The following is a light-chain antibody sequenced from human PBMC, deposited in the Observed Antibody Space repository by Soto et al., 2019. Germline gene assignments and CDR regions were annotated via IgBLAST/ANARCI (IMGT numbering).Light chain of an antibody. CDR1: SSDVGVYNF. V-gene: IGLV2-8*01. CDR2: EVN. Sequence: QSALTQPPSASGSPGQSVTISCTGTSSDVGVYNFVSWYQQHPGKAPKLILSEVNKRPAGVPDRFSGSKSGNTASLTVSGLQAEDEADYYCSSYAGSYPFVFGTGTKVTVL. J-gene: IGLJ1*01. CDR3: SSYAGSYPFV.